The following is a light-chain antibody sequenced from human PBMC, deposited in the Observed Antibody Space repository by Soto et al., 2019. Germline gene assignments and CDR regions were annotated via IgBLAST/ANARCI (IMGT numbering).Light chain of an antibody. CDR1: QSLLHSNGYNY. V-gene: IGKV2-28*01. CDR2: LGS. CDR3: MQALQTPT. Sequence: VMTQSPLSLPVTPGEPASISCRSSQSLLHSNGYNYLDWYLQKPGQSPQLLIYLGSNRASGVPDRFSGSGSGTDFTLKISRVEAEDVGVYYCMQALQTPTFGGGTKVEIK. J-gene: IGKJ4*01.